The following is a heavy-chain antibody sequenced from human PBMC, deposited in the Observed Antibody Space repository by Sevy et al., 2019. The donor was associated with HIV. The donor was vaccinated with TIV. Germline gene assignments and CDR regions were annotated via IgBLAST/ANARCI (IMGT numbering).Heavy chain of an antibody. J-gene: IGHJ6*02. D-gene: IGHD6-13*01. Sequence: ASVKVSCKASGYTFTSYGISWVRQAPGQGLEWMGWISAYNGNTNYAQKLQGRVTMTTDTSTSTAYMERRSLRSDDTAVYYCASSAAPSSSWYDDYYYGMDVWGQGTTVTVSS. CDR3: ASSAAPSSSWYDDYYYGMDV. V-gene: IGHV1-18*01. CDR1: GYTFTSYG. CDR2: ISAYNGNT.